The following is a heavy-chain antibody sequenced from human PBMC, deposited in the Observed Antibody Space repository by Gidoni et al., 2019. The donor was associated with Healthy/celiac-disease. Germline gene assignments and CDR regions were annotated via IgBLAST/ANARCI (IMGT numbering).Heavy chain of an antibody. CDR2: ISWDGGST. V-gene: IGHV3-43*01. CDR3: AKDIRERAARAAGPPGY. D-gene: IGHD6-13*01. J-gene: IGHJ4*02. Sequence: EVQLVESGGVVVQPGGSLRLSCAASGFTFDDYTMHWVRQAPGKGLEWVSLISWDGGSTYYADSVKGRFTISRDNSKNSLYLQMNSLRTEDTALYYCAKDIRERAARAAGPPGYWGQGTLVTVSS. CDR1: GFTFDDYT.